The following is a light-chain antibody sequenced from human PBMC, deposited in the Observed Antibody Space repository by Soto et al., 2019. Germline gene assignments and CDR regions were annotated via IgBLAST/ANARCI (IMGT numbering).Light chain of an antibody. CDR2: GAS. V-gene: IGKV3D-15*01. J-gene: IGKJ1*01. Sequence: EIVMTQSPATLSVSPGERATLSCRASQSVSNNYLAWYQQKPGQAPRLLIYGASNRATGIPDRFSGSGSGTGFTLTISSLQSEDFAVYYCQQYNNWPQTFGQGTKVDIK. CDR1: QSVSNN. CDR3: QQYNNWPQT.